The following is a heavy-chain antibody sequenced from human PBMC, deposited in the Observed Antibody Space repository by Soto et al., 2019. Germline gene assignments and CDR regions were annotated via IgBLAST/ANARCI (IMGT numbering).Heavy chain of an antibody. CDR2: IKPNGGST. CDR1: GYIFINYY. CDR3: ARDLAAADY. D-gene: IGHD6-13*01. J-gene: IGHJ4*02. Sequence: QVHLVQSGAEVKKPGASVKVSCKASGYIFINYYIHWVRQAPGQGLEWIGIIKPNGGSTNYAQKFRGRVTMARETSTSNVYMDLSSQRSDDTAAYYCARDLAAADYWSQGTLVTVSS. V-gene: IGHV1-46*01.